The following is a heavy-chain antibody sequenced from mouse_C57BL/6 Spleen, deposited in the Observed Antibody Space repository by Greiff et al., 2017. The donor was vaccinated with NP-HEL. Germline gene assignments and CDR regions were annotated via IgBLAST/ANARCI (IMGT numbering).Heavy chain of an antibody. CDR1: GYTFTSYW. V-gene: IGHV1-59*01. CDR2: IDPSDSYT. D-gene: IGHD6-2*01. J-gene: IGHJ2*01. CDR3: ARKGDSLFDY. Sequence: QVQLQQPGAELVRPGTSVKLSCKASGYTFTSYWMHWVKQRPGQGLEWIGVIDPSDSYTNYNQKFKGKATLTVDTSSSTAYMQLSSLTSEDSAVYYCARKGDSLFDYWGQGTTLTVSS.